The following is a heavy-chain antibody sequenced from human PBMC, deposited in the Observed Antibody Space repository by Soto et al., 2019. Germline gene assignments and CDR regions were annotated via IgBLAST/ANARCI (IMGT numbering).Heavy chain of an antibody. J-gene: IGHJ6*02. CDR1: GYTFPSYG. CDR2: ISAYNGNT. Sequence: ASVKVSCKASGYTFPSYGISWVRQAPGQGLEWMGWISAYNGNTNYAQKLQGRVTMTTDTSTSTAYMELRSLRSDDTAVYYCARHLIFGFYGMDVWGQGTTVNVSS. D-gene: IGHD3-3*01. CDR3: ARHLIFGFYGMDV. V-gene: IGHV1-18*01.